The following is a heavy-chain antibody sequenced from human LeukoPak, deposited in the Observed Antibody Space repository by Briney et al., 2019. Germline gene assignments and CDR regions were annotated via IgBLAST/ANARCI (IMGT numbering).Heavy chain of an antibody. CDR3: ARRQYYDFWSGYAIDY. J-gene: IGHJ4*02. V-gene: IGHV2-5*01. CDR2: IYWNDDK. CDR1: GFSLSSSGVG. Sequence: SGPTLVNPTQTLTLACTFSGFSLSSSGVGVGWIRQLPGKALEWLAFIYWNDDKRYSPSLKSRLTITKDTSKNQVVLTMTNMDPMDTATYYCARRQYYDFWSGYAIDYWGQGTLVTVSS. D-gene: IGHD3-3*01.